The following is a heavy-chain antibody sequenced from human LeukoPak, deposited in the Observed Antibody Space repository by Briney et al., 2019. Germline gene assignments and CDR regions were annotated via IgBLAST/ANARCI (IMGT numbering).Heavy chain of an antibody. D-gene: IGHD3-10*01. CDR3: TGNYNGSGSYADFDY. J-gene: IGHJ4*02. V-gene: IGHV3-73*01. Sequence: GGSLRLSCAASGFTFSGSALHWVRQASGKGLEWVGRIRSTANGYATAHAASVKGRSTISRDDSKNTAYLQMDSLKTEDTAVYYCTGNYNGSGSYADFDYWGQGTLVTVSS. CDR1: GFTFSGSA. CDR2: IRSTANGYAT.